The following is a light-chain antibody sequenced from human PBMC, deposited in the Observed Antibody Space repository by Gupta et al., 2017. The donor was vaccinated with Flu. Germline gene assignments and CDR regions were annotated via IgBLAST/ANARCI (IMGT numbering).Light chain of an antibody. CDR1: EDISNY. J-gene: IGKJ3*01. CDR2: ETS. V-gene: IGKV1-33*01. CDR3: QQFDDGPHRS. Sequence: DRVASTCQANEDISNYLKWYQQKPGKAPKLLIYETSTMETGGPARFSGTGSGIEFTLTINNLQAEDTATYFCQQFDDGPHRSFGPGTKVDV.